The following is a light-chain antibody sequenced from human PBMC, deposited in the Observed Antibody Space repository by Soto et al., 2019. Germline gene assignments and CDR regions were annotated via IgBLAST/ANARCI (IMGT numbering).Light chain of an antibody. J-gene: IGKJ5*01. CDR2: DAS. CDR3: QRGDT. CDR1: QSVSSN. V-gene: IGKV3-11*01. Sequence: EIVLTQSPATLSLSPGERATLSCRASQSVSSNLAWYQQKPGQPPRLLIYDASNRATGIPARFSGSGSGTDFTLTISSLEPEDFAVYYCQRGDTFGQGTRLGIK.